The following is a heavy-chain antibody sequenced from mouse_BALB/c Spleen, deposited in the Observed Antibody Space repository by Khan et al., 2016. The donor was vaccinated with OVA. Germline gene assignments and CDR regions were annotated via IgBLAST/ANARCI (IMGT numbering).Heavy chain of an antibody. CDR2: ISYSGST. CDR3: ARTAMIKY. D-gene: IGHD1-2*01. J-gene: IGHJ2*01. Sequence: EVQLQESGPGLVKPSQSLSLTCTVTGYSITSGYGWNWIRQFPGNKLEWMGYISYSGSTNYNPSLKSRIPITRNTSKNQFFLQLNTVTTEDTATYYCARTAMIKYWGQGTTLTVSS. CDR1: GYSITSGYG. V-gene: IGHV3-2*02.